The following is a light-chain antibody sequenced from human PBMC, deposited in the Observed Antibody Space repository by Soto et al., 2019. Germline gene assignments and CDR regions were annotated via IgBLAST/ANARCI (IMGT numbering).Light chain of an antibody. CDR1: QGISSY. CDR2: AAS. Sequence: DIKLTQSPSFLSASVGDRLTIPWRASQGISSYLAWYQQKPGKATKILIHAASTLQSGVPSRGSGRGSGTEFTLTISSLQPEDVATYCCQQLNRYTWTFGQGTKVDIK. J-gene: IGKJ1*01. V-gene: IGKV1-9*01. CDR3: QQLNRYTWT.